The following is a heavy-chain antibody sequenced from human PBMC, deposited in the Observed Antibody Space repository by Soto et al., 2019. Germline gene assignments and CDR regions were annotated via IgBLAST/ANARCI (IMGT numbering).Heavy chain of an antibody. Sequence: ASAKVSCNAARYIFTAYFMHSVLHDPGQGLEWMGWINPNNGATHYGLSFQGRVTMTRDTSISTAYMELSSLRSDDTAVYYCASHDPGARFDPWGQGTLVTVSS. D-gene: IGHD1-1*01. J-gene: IGHJ5*02. CDR1: RYIFTAYF. V-gene: IGHV1-2*02. CDR3: ASHDPGARFDP. CDR2: INPNNGAT.